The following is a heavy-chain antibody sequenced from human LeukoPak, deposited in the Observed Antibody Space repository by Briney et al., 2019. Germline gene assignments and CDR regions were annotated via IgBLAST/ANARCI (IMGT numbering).Heavy chain of an antibody. Sequence: GGSLRLSCAPSGFTLSTYGMHWVRQAPGKGLEWVAFIRFDGNSKFYGDSVKGRFSVSRATSKNTLYLQMNSLRTEDTAVYYCAKALSRGNYPIAFDIWGQGTMVTVSS. J-gene: IGHJ3*02. D-gene: IGHD3-22*01. CDR3: AKALSRGNYPIAFDI. CDR1: GFTLSTYG. V-gene: IGHV3-30*02. CDR2: IRFDGNSK.